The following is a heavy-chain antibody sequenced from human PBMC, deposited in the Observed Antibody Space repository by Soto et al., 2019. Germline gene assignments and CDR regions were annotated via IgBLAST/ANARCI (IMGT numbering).Heavy chain of an antibody. CDR3: VSTYENSNYYFDY. CDR1: GFTFHGST. CDR2: ISIKPINYAT. V-gene: IGHV3-73*01. D-gene: IGHD3-22*01. J-gene: IGHJ4*02. Sequence: GESLKISCIGSGFTFHGSTMHWVRQASGKGLEWIGLISIKPINYATVYAASLTGRFTSSRDGSNNTAYLQMNSLKTEYTAEHYCVSTYENSNYYFDYWGRGTLATVSS.